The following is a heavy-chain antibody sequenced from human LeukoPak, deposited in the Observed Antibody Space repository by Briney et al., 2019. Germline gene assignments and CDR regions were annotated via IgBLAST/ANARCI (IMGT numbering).Heavy chain of an antibody. V-gene: IGHV3-7*01. CDR2: IKKDGSGI. CDR1: EFPFSDSW. D-gene: IGHD6-6*01. J-gene: IGHJ5*02. Sequence: PGGSLRLSCAVSEFPFSDSWMYWVRQAPGKGLEGVANIKKDGSGISYVDSVQGRFIISRDNAKNSLYLQMNSLRTEDTAVYYCARGAKYSSSSISLWFDPWGQGTLVTVSS. CDR3: ARGAKYSSSSISLWFDP.